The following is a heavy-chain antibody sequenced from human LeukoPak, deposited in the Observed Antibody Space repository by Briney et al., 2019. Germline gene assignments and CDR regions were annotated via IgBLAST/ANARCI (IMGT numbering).Heavy chain of an antibody. CDR2: IYYSGST. CDR3: ASGYSSSWLLDY. D-gene: IGHD6-13*01. Sequence: SETLSLTCTVSGGSISTFYWSWIRQPPGKGLEWIGYIYYSGSTNYNPSLKSRLTISVDTSKNQFSLKLSSVTAADTAVYYCASGYSSSWLLDYWGQGTLVTVSS. J-gene: IGHJ4*02. CDR1: GGSISTFY. V-gene: IGHV4-59*01.